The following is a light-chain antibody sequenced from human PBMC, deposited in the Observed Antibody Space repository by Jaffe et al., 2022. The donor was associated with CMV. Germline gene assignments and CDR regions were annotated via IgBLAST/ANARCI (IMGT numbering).Light chain of an antibody. CDR1: QSIRSS. CDR3: QQCHSAPLT. Sequence: DIQMTQSPSSLSASVGDRVTITCRASQSIRSSLNWYQQKPGKAPKVLIFAASSLQGGVPSRFSGSGSGTDFTLTISSLQPEDFATYYCQQCHSAPLTFGGGTRVEAK. J-gene: IGKJ4*01. CDR2: AAS. V-gene: IGKV1-39*01.